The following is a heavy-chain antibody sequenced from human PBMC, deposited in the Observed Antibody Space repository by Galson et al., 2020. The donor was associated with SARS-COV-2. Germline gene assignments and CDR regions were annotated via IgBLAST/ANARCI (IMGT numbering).Heavy chain of an antibody. Sequence: GGSLRLSCAASGFTFSSYGMHWVRQAPGKGLEWVAVIWYDGSNKYYADSVKGRFTISRDNSKNTLYLQMNSLRAEDTAVYYCARDPGYCSSTSCYIFYYYYGMDVWGQGTTVTVSS. CDR2: IWYDGSNK. J-gene: IGHJ6*02. V-gene: IGHV3-33*01. CDR1: GFTFSSYG. CDR3: ARDPGYCSSTSCYIFYYYYGMDV. D-gene: IGHD2-2*01.